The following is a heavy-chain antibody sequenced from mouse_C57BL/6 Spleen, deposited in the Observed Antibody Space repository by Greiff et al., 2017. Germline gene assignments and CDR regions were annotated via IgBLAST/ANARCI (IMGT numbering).Heavy chain of an antibody. Sequence: QVQLQQSGAELARPGASVKLSCKASGYTFTSYGLSWVKQRTGQGLEWIGEIYPRSGNTYSNEKFKGKATLTADKSSSTAYMELRSLTSEDSAVYFCARAGDYDGVYYAMDYWGQGTSGTVSS. V-gene: IGHV1-81*01. CDR2: IYPRSGNT. J-gene: IGHJ4*01. D-gene: IGHD2-4*01. CDR3: ARAGDYDGVYYAMDY. CDR1: GYTFTSYG.